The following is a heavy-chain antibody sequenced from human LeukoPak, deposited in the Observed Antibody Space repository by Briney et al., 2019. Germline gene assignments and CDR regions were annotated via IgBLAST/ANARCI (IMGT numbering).Heavy chain of an antibody. CDR1: GFTFSRYW. V-gene: IGHV3-7*04. CDR3: ARRGDGYSHYDY. Sequence: PGGSLRLSCAASGFTFSRYWMSWVRQAPGKGLEWVANIKQDGSEKHYVDSVKGRVNISRDNAKNFLFLQMDSLRAEDTALYYCARRGDGYSHYDYWGQGTLVTVSS. J-gene: IGHJ4*02. D-gene: IGHD5-24*01. CDR2: IKQDGSEK.